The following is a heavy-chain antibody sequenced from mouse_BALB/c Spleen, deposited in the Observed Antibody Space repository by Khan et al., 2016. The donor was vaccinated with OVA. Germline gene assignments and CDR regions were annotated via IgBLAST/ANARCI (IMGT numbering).Heavy chain of an antibody. CDR2: INPSNGRT. CDR1: GYTFTSYW. J-gene: IGHJ2*01. Sequence: QVQLQQPGAELVKPGASVKLSCKASGYTFTSYWMHWVKQRPGQGLEWIGEINPSNGRTNYNEKFKSKATLTVDKSSSTAYMQLSSLTSEDSACFYCASGGFDYWGQGTTLTVSS. V-gene: IGHV1S81*02. CDR3: ASGGFDY.